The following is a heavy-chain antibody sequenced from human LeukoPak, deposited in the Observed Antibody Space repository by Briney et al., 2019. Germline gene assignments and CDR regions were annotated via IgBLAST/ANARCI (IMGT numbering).Heavy chain of an antibody. CDR2: ISYDGSNK. V-gene: IGHV3-30-3*01. D-gene: IGHD1-1*01. J-gene: IGHJ4*02. CDR1: GFTFSSYA. CDR3: ARGSVNLEY. Sequence: GGSLRLSCAASGFTFSSYAMHWVRQAPGKGLEWVAVISYDGSNKYYADSVKGRFTISRDNSKNTLYLQMNSLRAEDTAVYYCARGSVNLEYWGQGTLVTVSS.